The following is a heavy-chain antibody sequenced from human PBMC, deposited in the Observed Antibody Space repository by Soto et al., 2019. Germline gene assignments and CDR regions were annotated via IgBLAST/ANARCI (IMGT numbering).Heavy chain of an antibody. D-gene: IGHD3-22*01. CDR1: GGTFSSYA. CDR2: IIPIFGTA. CDR3: ARGLSYYDSSGYPFDY. V-gene: IGHV1-69*06. Sequence: VASVKVSCKASGGTFSSYAISWVRQAPGRGLEWMGGIIPIFGTANYAQKFQGRVTITADKSTSTAYMELSSLRSEDTAVYYCARGLSYYDSSGYPFDYWGQGTLVTVSS. J-gene: IGHJ4*02.